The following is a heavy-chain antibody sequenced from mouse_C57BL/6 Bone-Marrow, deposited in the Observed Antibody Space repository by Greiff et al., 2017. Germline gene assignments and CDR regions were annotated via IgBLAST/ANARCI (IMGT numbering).Heavy chain of an antibody. D-gene: IGHD2-1*01. Sequence: EVQLQESGGGLVKPGGSLKLSCAASGFTFSSYAMSWVRQTPEKRLEWVATISDGGSYTYYPDNVKGRFTISRDNAKNNLYLQMSHLKSEDTAMXDCARDGNFYWYFDVWGTGTTVTVSS. V-gene: IGHV5-4*01. J-gene: IGHJ1*03. CDR1: GFTFSSYA. CDR3: ARDGNFYWYFDV. CDR2: ISDGGSYT.